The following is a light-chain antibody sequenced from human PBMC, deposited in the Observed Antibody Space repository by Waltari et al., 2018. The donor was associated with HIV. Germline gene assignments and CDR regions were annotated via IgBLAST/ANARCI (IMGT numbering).Light chain of an antibody. V-gene: IGKV3-15*01. CDR2: GAS. Sequence: EVVMTQSPATLSVSPGERATLSCRASRSISINLAWYQQKPGQAPRLLIYGASTRATGITDRFSGSGSGTEFTLTISSLQPEDFAVYYCQQYNNWWTFGQGTKVEIK. CDR3: QQYNNWWT. J-gene: IGKJ1*01. CDR1: RSISIN.